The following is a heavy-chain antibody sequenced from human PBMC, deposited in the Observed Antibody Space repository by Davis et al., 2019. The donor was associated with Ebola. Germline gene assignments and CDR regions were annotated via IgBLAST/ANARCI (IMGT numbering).Heavy chain of an antibody. CDR3: ARGWLGYYYGMDV. J-gene: IGHJ6*02. CDR2: ISGSGGST. V-gene: IGHV3-23*01. Sequence: ETLSLTCAASGFTFSSNAMSWVRQAPGKGLEWVSAISGSGGSTYYADSVKGRFTISRDNAKNSLYLQMNSLRVEETAVYYCARGWLGYYYGMDVWGQGTTVTVSS. D-gene: IGHD3-22*01. CDR1: GFTFSSNA.